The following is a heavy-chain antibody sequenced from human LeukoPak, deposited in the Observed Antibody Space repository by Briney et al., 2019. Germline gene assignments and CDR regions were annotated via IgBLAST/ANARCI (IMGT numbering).Heavy chain of an antibody. J-gene: IGHJ4*02. CDR3: ARGVTSWPQGPYHFDY. CDR1: GFTFNDYA. V-gene: IGHV3-30*02. D-gene: IGHD2-2*01. Sequence: GGSLRLSCAVSGFTFNDYAMNWVRQAPGKGLEWVASIESNGNEKDSSYSLKGRFTISRDNSKNTLYLQMNTVRPEDTALFYCARGVTSWPQGPYHFDYWGQGILITVSS. CDR2: IESNGNEK.